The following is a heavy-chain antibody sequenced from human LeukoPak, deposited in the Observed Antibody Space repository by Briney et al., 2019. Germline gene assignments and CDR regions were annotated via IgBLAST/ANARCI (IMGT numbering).Heavy chain of an antibody. CDR3: ARDSRDGGAFDI. V-gene: IGHV4-61*02. CDR1: GGSISSGSYY. CDR2: IYNSGST. Sequence: PSETLSLTCTVSGGSISSGSYYWSWIRQPAGKGLKWIGRIYNSGSTNYNPSLKSRVTISVDTSKNQFSLKLSSVTAADTAVYYCARDSRDGGAFDIWGQGTMVTVSS. D-gene: IGHD4-23*01. J-gene: IGHJ3*02.